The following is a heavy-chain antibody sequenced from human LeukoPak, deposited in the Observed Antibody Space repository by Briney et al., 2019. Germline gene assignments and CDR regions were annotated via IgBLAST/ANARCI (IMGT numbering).Heavy chain of an antibody. CDR1: GYTFTSYG. Sequence: ASVKVSCKASGYTFTSYGISWVRQAPGQGLEWMGWISAYNGNTNYAQKLQGRVTMTTDTSTSTAYMELRSLRSDDTAVYYCARDPRKSSGYQTFDSWGQGILVAVSS. CDR3: ARDPRKSSGYQTFDS. V-gene: IGHV1-18*01. CDR2: ISAYNGNT. J-gene: IGHJ4*02. D-gene: IGHD3-22*01.